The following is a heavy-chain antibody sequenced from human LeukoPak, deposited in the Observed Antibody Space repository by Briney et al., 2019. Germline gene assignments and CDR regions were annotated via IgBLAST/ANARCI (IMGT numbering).Heavy chain of an antibody. CDR2: MNPNSGNT. Sequence: GASVKVSCKASGYTFTSYDINWVRQATGQGLEWMGWMNPNSGNTGYAQKFQGRVTITRNTSISTAYMELSSLRSEDTAVYYCARGVVGVKYSPKRPGHYYYMDVWGKGTTVTVSS. J-gene: IGHJ6*03. D-gene: IGHD5-18*01. CDR3: ARGVVGVKYSPKRPGHYYYMDV. CDR1: GYTFTSYD. V-gene: IGHV1-8*03.